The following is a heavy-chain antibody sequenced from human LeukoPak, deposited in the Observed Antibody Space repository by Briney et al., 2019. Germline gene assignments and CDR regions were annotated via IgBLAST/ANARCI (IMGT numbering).Heavy chain of an antibody. D-gene: IGHD6-6*01. CDR1: GGSISSYY. Sequence: PSETLSLTCTVSGGSISSYYWSWIRQPPGKGLEWIGYSYYSGSTNYNPSLKSRVTISVDTSKNQFSLKLSSVTAADTAVYYCARDFSLSGAARRRAFDIWGQGTMVTVSS. CDR2: SYYSGST. J-gene: IGHJ3*02. V-gene: IGHV4-59*01. CDR3: ARDFSLSGAARRRAFDI.